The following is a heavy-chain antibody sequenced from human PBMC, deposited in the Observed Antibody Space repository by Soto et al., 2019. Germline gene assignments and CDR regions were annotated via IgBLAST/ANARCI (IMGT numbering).Heavy chain of an antibody. V-gene: IGHV3-74*01. Sequence: PGGSLRLSCAASGFTFRSYWMHWVRQAPGKGLVWVSSINSDGSSTTYADSVKGRFTISRDNAKNTLYLQMNSLRAEDTAVYYCVRDLRHYDFLTGYYSYYYGMDVWGQGTTVTVSS. CDR2: INSDGSST. J-gene: IGHJ6*02. CDR1: GFTFRSYW. CDR3: VRDLRHYDFLTGYYSYYYGMDV. D-gene: IGHD3-9*01.